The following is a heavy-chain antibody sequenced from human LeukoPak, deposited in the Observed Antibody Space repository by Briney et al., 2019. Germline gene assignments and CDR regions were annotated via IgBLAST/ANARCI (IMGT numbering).Heavy chain of an antibody. V-gene: IGHV3-48*04. D-gene: IGHD3-16*01. CDR3: SGGYGEALDY. J-gene: IGHJ4*02. CDR1: GFMFSDYG. Sequence: PGGSLRLSWAASGFMFSDYGMHWVRQAPGKGLEWVSYIGSGGSTIYYADSVKGRFTISRDIAKNSLYLQMNSLRVEDSAMYYCSGGYGEALDYWGQGTLVTVSS. CDR2: IGSGGSTI.